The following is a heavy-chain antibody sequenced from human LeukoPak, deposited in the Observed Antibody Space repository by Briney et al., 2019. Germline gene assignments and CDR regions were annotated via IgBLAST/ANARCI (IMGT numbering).Heavy chain of an antibody. J-gene: IGHJ6*04. CDR1: GFTSSSYA. Sequence: GGSLRLSCAASGFTSSSYAMSWVRQAPGKGLEWVSTVSSSGDSTYYADPVKGRFTISRDNSKNTLYLQMNSLRAEDTAVYYCAKDRVSYYYGSADMDVWGRGTTVTVSS. D-gene: IGHD3-10*01. CDR2: VSSSGDST. V-gene: IGHV3-23*01. CDR3: AKDRVSYYYGSADMDV.